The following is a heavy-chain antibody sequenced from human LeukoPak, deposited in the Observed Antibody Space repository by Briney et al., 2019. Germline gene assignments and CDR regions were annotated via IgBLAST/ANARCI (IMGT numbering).Heavy chain of an antibody. Sequence: SETLSLTCTVSGGFISNYYWSWIRQPPGKGLEWIGYIYYSGSTNYNPSLKSRVTISVDKSKNQFSLKLSSVTAADTAVYYCARVLAAAGTSYFDYWGKGPLVTVS. CDR2: IYYSGST. CDR3: ARVLAAAGTSYFDY. CDR1: GGFISNYY. D-gene: IGHD6-13*01. J-gene: IGHJ4*02. V-gene: IGHV4-59*12.